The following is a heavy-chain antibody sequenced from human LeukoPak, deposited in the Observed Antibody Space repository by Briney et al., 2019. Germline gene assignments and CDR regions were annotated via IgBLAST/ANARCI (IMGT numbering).Heavy chain of an antibody. J-gene: IGHJ6*02. CDR3: AKDASGSYVYYYYYYGMDV. Sequence: PGGSLRLFCAASGFTFSSYGMHWVRQAPGKGLEWVAVISYDGSNKYYADSVKGRFTISRDNSKNTLYLQMNSLRAEDTAVYYCAKDASGSYVYYYYYYGMDVWGQGTTVTVSS. CDR2: ISYDGSNK. CDR1: GFTFSSYG. V-gene: IGHV3-30*18. D-gene: IGHD1-26*01.